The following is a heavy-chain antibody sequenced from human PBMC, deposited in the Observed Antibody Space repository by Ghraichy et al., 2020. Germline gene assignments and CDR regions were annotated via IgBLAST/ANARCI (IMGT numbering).Heavy chain of an antibody. J-gene: IGHJ4*02. CDR2: IYYSGST. D-gene: IGHD3-10*02. V-gene: IGHV4-39*01. Sequence: SETLSLTCTVSGGSISSSSYYWGWIRQPPGKGLEWIGSIYYSGSTYYNPSLKSRVTISVDTSKNQFSLKLSSVTAADTAVYYCARLGCSGSYYCPYYWGQGTLVTVSS. CDR3: ARLGCSGSYYCPYY. CDR1: GGSISSSSYY.